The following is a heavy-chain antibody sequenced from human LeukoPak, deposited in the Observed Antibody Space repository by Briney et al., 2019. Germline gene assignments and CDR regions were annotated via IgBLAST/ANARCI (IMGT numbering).Heavy chain of an antibody. CDR3: ARGANWGSPDY. CDR1: GGSISSYY. CDR2: IYYSGTT. D-gene: IGHD7-27*01. V-gene: IGHV4-59*01. Sequence: PSETPSLTCTVPGGSISSYYLSWIRQSPGKGLEWIGYIYYSGTTSYNPSLKSRVTISLDTSKNQFSLKLSSVTAADTAVYYCARGANWGSPDYWGQGTLVTVSS. J-gene: IGHJ4*02.